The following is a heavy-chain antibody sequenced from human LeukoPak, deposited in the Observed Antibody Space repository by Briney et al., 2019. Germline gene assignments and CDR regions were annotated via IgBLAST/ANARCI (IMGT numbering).Heavy chain of an antibody. CDR1: GFTVSSNY. D-gene: IGHD3-10*01. CDR2: IYSDGST. V-gene: IGHV3-66*01. CDR3: LRGSGSYYSTFDY. J-gene: IGHJ4*02. Sequence: PGGSLRLSCAASGFTVSSNYMSWVRQAPGKGLEWVSVIYSDGSTSYADSVKGRFTISRDNSKNTLYLQMNSLRAEDTAVYYCLRGSGSYYSTFDYWGQGTLVTVSS.